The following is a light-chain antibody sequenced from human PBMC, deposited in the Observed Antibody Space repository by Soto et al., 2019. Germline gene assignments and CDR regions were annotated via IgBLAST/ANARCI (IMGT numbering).Light chain of an antibody. CDR2: GAS. Sequence: EVVMTQSPATLPVSPGERATLSCRASQSVSSSYLAWYQQKPGQAPRLLIYGASSRATGIPGRFSGSGSGTDLTLTISRLEPEDFAVYYCQQYGSSGTFGQGTRWIS. J-gene: IGKJ1*01. CDR3: QQYGSSGT. V-gene: IGKV3-20*01. CDR1: QSVSSSY.